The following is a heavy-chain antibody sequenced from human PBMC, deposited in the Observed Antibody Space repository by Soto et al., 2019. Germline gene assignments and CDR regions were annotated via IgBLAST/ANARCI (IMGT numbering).Heavy chain of an antibody. CDR3: ARHNQVLPAVYYYYGLDV. V-gene: IGHV5-51*01. D-gene: IGHD2-2*01. J-gene: IGHJ6*02. Sequence: PGESLKISCKGSGYSFTSYWIGWVRQMPGKGLEWMGIIYPGDSDTRYSPSFQGQVTISADKSISTAYLQWSSLKASDTAMYYCARHNQVLPAVYYYYGLDVCGQRTTVPGSS. CDR1: GYSFTSYW. CDR2: IYPGDSDT.